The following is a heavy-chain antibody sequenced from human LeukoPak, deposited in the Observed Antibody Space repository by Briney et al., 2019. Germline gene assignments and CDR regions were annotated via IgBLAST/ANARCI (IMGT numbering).Heavy chain of an antibody. V-gene: IGHV4-59*01. CDR1: GGSISSYY. CDR2: IYYSGST. J-gene: IGHJ4*02. Sequence: PSETLSLTCTVSGGSISSYYWSWIRQPPGKGLEWIGYIYYSGSTNYNPSLKSRVTISVDTSKNQFSLKLSSGTAADTAVYYCARSDMVRGVIRIDYWGQGTLVTVSS. CDR3: ARSDMVRGVIRIDY. D-gene: IGHD3-10*01.